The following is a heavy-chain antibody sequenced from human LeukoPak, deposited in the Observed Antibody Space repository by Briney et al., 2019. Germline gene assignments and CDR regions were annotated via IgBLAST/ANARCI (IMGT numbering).Heavy chain of an antibody. CDR1: GFTFSSYS. D-gene: IGHD2-8*01. J-gene: IGHJ4*02. CDR3: ARDEWWDHMFY. CDR2: ISSSSSTI. Sequence: PGGSLRLSCAASGFTFSSYSMNWVRQAPGKGLEWVSYISSSSSTIYYADSVKGRFTISRENAKNSLYLQMNSLRAEDTAVYYCARDEWWDHMFYWGQGTLVTVSS. V-gene: IGHV3-48*01.